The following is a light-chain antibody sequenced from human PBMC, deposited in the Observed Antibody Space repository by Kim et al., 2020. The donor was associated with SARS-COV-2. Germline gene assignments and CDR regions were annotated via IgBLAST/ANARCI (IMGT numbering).Light chain of an antibody. CDR1: HSISDF. Sequence: DIQMTQSPSTLSASVGDRVTITCRASHSISDFLAWYQQKPGKAPNLLIYKASSLESGVPSRFSGSASGTEFTLTISSLQPDDFATYYCQQYDSYPLTFGGGTKVEI. CDR3: QQYDSYPLT. CDR2: KAS. J-gene: IGKJ4*01. V-gene: IGKV1-5*03.